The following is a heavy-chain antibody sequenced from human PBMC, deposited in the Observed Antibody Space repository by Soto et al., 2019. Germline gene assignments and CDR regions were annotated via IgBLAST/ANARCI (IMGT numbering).Heavy chain of an antibody. CDR2: SSSRGDRT. D-gene: IGHD5-18*01. CDR3: SKETGYSYGFQPTAVDV. Sequence: QPRGSLRLSCAGSGFTFSRYAMNWVRQAPGKGLGGVAISSSRGDRTSYAESVKGRCSISRDDSKNTVFLHMNSLGAEDTAVSDCSKETGYSYGFQPTAVDVWVRGTTVNVFS. J-gene: IGHJ6*02. CDR1: GFTFSRYA. V-gene: IGHV3-23*01.